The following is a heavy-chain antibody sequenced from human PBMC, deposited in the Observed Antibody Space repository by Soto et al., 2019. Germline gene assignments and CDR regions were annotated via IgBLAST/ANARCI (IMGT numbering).Heavy chain of an antibody. Sequence: SVKVSCKASGFTFTSSAVQWVRQARGQRLEWIGWIVVGSGNTNYAQKFQERVTITRDMSTSTAYMELSSLRSEDTAVYYCAASITMIVVAPSVEFDYWGQGTLVTVSS. D-gene: IGHD3-22*01. V-gene: IGHV1-58*01. CDR1: GFTFTSSA. J-gene: IGHJ4*02. CDR2: IVVGSGNT. CDR3: AASITMIVVAPSVEFDY.